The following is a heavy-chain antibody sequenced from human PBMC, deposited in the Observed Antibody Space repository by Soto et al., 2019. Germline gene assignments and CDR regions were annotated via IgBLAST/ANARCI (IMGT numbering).Heavy chain of an antibody. CDR1: GFTFSSYD. J-gene: IGHJ5*02. CDR3: ARASTYGWFDP. V-gene: IGHV3-13*01. D-gene: IGHD3-10*01. Sequence: GGSLRLSCAASGFTFSSYDMHWVRQATGKGLEWVSAIGTAGDTYYPGSVKGRFTISRENAKNSLYLQMNSLRAEDTAVYYCARASTYGWFDPWGQGTLVTVLL. CDR2: IGTAGDT.